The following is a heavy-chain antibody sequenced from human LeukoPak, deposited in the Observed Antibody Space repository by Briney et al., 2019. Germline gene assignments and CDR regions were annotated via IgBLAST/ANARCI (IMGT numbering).Heavy chain of an antibody. V-gene: IGHV3-30-3*01. CDR2: ISYDGSNK. CDR1: GFTFSSYA. J-gene: IGHJ5*02. D-gene: IGHD6-6*01. CDR3: ARDPYSSSSWFNWFDP. Sequence: GRSLGLSCAASGFTFSSYAMHWVRQAPGKGLEWVAVISYDGSNKYYADSVKGRFTISRDNSKNTLYLQMNSLRAEDTAVYYCARDPYSSSSWFNWFDPWGQGTLVTVSS.